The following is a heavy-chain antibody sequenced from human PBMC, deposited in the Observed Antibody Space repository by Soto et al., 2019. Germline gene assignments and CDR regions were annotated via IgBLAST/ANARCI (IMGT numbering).Heavy chain of an antibody. Sequence: SETLSLTCTVSGGSISSYYWSWIRQPPGKGLEWIGYIYYSGSTNYNPSLKSRVTISVDTSKNQFSLKLSSVTAADTAVYYCARRLFYYDILTGYYYYYYGMDVWGQGTTVTSP. CDR3: ARRLFYYDILTGYYYYYYGMDV. CDR1: GGSISSYY. D-gene: IGHD3-9*01. CDR2: IYYSGST. J-gene: IGHJ6*02. V-gene: IGHV4-59*08.